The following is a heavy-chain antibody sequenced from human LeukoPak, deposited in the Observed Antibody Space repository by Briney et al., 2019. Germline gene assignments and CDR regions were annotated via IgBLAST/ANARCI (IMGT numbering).Heavy chain of an antibody. V-gene: IGHV6-1*01. CDR2: TYYRSKWYN. CDR3: ARADVSGSDALYGIHV. Sequence: SQTLSLTCDISGDSVSSNSAAWNWIRQSPSRGLEWLGWTYYRSKWYNDYAVSVKSRITINPDTSKNQFSLQLNSVTPEDTAVYYCARADVSGSDALYGIHVWGQGTTVTVSS. D-gene: IGHD5-12*01. J-gene: IGHJ6*02. CDR1: GDSVSSNSAA.